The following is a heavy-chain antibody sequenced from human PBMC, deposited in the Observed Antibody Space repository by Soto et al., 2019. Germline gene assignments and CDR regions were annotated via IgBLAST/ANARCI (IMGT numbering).Heavy chain of an antibody. Sequence: QVQLQESGPGLVKPSQTLSLTCTVSGGSISSGGYYWSWIRQHPGKGLEWIGYIYYSGSTYYNPSLKSRVTISVDTSKNHCSLKLSSVTAADTAVYYCARDPASNYYSSGSGAFDIWGQGTMVTVSS. J-gene: IGHJ3*02. CDR3: ARDPASNYYSSGSGAFDI. V-gene: IGHV4-31*03. D-gene: IGHD3-10*01. CDR1: GGSISSGGYY. CDR2: IYYSGST.